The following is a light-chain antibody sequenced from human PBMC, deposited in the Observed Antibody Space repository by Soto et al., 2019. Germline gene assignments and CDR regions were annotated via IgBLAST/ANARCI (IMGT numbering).Light chain of an antibody. J-gene: IGKJ1*01. V-gene: IGKV3-15*01. CDR2: GAS. Sequence: EIVLPHSTATLSVSPGARFTLSCRASQSISVNLAWYQQKPGQAPRLLIHGASTRATGIPARFSGSGSGTDFTLTISSLQSEDFAVYYCQQHDYLPRTFGQGSKVDIK. CDR3: QQHDYLPRT. CDR1: QSISVN.